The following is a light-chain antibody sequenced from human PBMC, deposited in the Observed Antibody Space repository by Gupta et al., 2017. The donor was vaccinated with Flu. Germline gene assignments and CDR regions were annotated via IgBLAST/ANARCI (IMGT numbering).Light chain of an antibody. V-gene: IGKV3-20*01. Sequence: ERATLSGRASQSITNSSLGWYQLKPGQAPRLLIFGSFNRATDTPDRFSGSGSGTDFTLTISRLEPEDFAVYYCQQYGASSWTFGQGTKVEI. CDR2: GSF. J-gene: IGKJ1*01. CDR1: QSITNSS. CDR3: QQYGASSWT.